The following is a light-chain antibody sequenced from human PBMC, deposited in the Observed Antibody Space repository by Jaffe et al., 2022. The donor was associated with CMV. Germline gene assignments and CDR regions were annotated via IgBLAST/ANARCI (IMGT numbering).Light chain of an antibody. CDR2: KAS. J-gene: IGKJ1*01. V-gene: IGKV1-5*03. CDR3: QQYNSYSWT. CDR1: QSINTW. Sequence: DILMTQSPSTLSASVGDRVTITCRASQSINTWLAWYQQKPGKAPKLLIYKASNLESGVPSRFSGSGSGTEFTLTISSLQPDDFATYYCQQYNSYSWTFGQGTKVEIK.